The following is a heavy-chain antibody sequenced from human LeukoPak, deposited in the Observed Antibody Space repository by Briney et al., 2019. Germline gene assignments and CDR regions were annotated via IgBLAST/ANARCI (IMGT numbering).Heavy chain of an antibody. CDR2: ISGSGGST. V-gene: IGHV3-23*01. Sequence: GGSLRLSCAASGFTFSSYEMNWVRQAPGKGLEWVSSISGSGGSTYYADSVKGRFTISRDNSKNTLYLQMNSLRAEDTAVYYCARESWDSSGYESGFDYWGQGTLVTVSS. CDR3: ARESWDSSGYESGFDY. J-gene: IGHJ4*02. D-gene: IGHD3-22*01. CDR1: GFTFSSYE.